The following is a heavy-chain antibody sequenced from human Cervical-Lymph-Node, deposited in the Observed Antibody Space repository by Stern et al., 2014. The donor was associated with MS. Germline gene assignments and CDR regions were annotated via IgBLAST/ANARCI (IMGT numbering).Heavy chain of an antibody. CDR3: ARDSDLGNGGYGMDV. J-gene: IGHJ6*02. CDR1: GGTFSDYA. Sequence: QVQLVQSGAEVKKPGSSVKVSCKASGGTFSDYAISLVRQAPGQGLEWMGGIIPVFGTANYAQKFQGRVTLIADESTSTAYMELSSLRSEDTAVYYCARDSDLGNGGYGMDVWGQGTTITVSS. D-gene: IGHD5-12*01. V-gene: IGHV1-69*01. CDR2: IIPVFGTA.